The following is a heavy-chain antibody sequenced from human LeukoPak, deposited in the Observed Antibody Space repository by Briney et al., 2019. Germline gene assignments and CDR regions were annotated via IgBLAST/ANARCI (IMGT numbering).Heavy chain of an antibody. Sequence: PSETLSLTCTVSGGSISSSSYYGGWIRQPPGKGLEWIGSIYYSGSTYYNPSLKSRVTISVDTSKNQFSLKLSSVTAADTAVYYCARRDPLWKAFDIWGPGTMVTVSS. D-gene: IGHD2-21*01. CDR2: IYYSGST. CDR3: ARRDPLWKAFDI. CDR1: GGSISSSSYY. J-gene: IGHJ3*02. V-gene: IGHV4-39*01.